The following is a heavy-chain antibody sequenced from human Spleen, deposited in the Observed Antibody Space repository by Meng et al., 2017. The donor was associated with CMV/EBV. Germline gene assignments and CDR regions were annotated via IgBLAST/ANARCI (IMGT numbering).Heavy chain of an antibody. CDR2: INWNGGST. CDR1: GFTFDDYG. Sequence: GSGFTFDDYGLSWVRQAPGKGLEWVSGINWNGGSTGYGDSVKGRFTISRDSAKNSLYLQMNSLRAEDTALYYCARGPYYDRSGYLPYWGQGTLVTVSS. V-gene: IGHV3-20*03. J-gene: IGHJ4*02. CDR3: ARGPYYDRSGYLPY. D-gene: IGHD3-22*01.